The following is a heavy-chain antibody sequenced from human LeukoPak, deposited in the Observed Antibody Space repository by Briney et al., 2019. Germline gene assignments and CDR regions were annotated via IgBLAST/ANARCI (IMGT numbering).Heavy chain of an antibody. CDR2: LYYRGSP. Sequence: PSETLSLTCTVSGASITTYYWSWIRQSPEKGLEWIGYLYYRGSPNYNPSLESRVTISVDTSMNHFSLTLSSVTAADTAVYYCAKLQPNSGEWAFDIWGQGTMVTVSS. J-gene: IGHJ3*02. D-gene: IGHD1-1*01. CDR3: AKLQPNSGEWAFDI. V-gene: IGHV4-59*01. CDR1: GASITTYY.